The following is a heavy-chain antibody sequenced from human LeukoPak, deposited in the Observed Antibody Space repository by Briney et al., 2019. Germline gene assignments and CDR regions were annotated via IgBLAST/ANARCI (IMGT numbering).Heavy chain of an antibody. J-gene: IGHJ5*02. Sequence: GASVKVSCKAFGYMFTTYAMHWVRQAPGQRLEWMAWINVGNGNTKYSQKFQDRVTLTRDTSANTAYMELNSLRSEDTAVYYCARDYGDYVALFDPWGQGTLITVSS. CDR3: ARDYGDYVALFDP. CDR1: GYMFTTYA. CDR2: INVGNGNT. D-gene: IGHD4-17*01. V-gene: IGHV1-3*01.